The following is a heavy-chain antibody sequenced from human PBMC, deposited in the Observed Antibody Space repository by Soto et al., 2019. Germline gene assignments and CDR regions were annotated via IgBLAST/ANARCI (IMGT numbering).Heavy chain of an antibody. CDR2: IYHSGTT. CDR3: ARDRCSGDTCYSGGFEY. Sequence: QLQLQESGSGLVKPSQTLSLTCAVSGGSISSGGFSWSWIRQPPGKGLEWIGHIYHSGTTYYNPSLKSRVSLSGGRSQNQVSLNLSSLAAAGTAVYFCARDRCSGDTCYSGGFEYWGQGTLVSVSS. CDR1: GGSISSGGFS. D-gene: IGHD2-15*01. V-gene: IGHV4-30-2*01. J-gene: IGHJ4*02.